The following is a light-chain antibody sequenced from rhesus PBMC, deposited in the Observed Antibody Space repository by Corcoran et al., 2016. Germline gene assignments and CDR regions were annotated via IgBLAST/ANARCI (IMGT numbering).Light chain of an antibody. V-gene: IGKV1-22*01. CDR2: KGS. Sequence: DIQMTQSPSSLSASVGDTVTITCRASQSISRWLAWSQQKPGKAPKLLIYKGSSLQSGVPSRFSGSGSGTYFTLTISRLQSEDFATYYGQQYSSSPRTFGQGTKVEIK. J-gene: IGKJ1*01. CDR3: QQYSSSPRT. CDR1: QSISRW.